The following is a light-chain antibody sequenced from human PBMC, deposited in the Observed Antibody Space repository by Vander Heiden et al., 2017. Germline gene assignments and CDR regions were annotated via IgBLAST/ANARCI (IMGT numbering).Light chain of an antibody. V-gene: IGLV2-14*01. J-gene: IGLJ2*01. Sequence: SVSGSPGQSITISCTGTSSDVGGYNYVSWYQQHPGKAPKLMIYEVSNRPSGVSNRFSGSKSGNTASLTISELQAEDEADYYCSSYTSSSTLVFGGGTKLTVL. CDR2: EVS. CDR1: SSDVGGYNY. CDR3: SSYTSSSTLV.